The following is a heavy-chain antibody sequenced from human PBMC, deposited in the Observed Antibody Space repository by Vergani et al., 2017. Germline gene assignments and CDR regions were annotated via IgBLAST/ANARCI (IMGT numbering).Heavy chain of an antibody. V-gene: IGHV4-4*03. CDR2: ICHTEDT. CDR1: GDSISSNNC. D-gene: IGHD5-18*01. J-gene: IGHJ4*02. Sequence: QVQLQESGPGLVKPPGTLSLTCAVSGDSISSNNCWTWVRQPPGKGLEWIGEICHTEDTKYSPSLKSRLTVSVDESRNLFSLRLNSVTAAETAVYYCATIGYGRWGYYFDYWGQGILVTVSS. CDR3: ATIGYGRWGYYFDY.